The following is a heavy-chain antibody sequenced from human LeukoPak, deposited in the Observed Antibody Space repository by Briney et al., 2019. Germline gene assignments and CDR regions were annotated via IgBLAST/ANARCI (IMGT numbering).Heavy chain of an antibody. CDR3: ARDPTPSSPRLAFFDNWFDP. CDR2: INPNSGGT. Sequence: ASVKVSCKASGYTFTGYYMHWVRQAPGQGLEWMGRINPNSGGTNYAQKFQGRVTMTRDTSISTAYMGLSRLRSDDTAVYYCARDPTPSSPRLAFFDNWFDPWGQGTLVTVSS. CDR1: GYTFTGYY. V-gene: IGHV1-2*06. D-gene: IGHD6-13*01. J-gene: IGHJ5*02.